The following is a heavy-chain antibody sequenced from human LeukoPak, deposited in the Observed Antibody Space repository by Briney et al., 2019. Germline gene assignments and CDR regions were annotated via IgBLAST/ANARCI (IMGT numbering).Heavy chain of an antibody. Sequence: WGSLRLSCAASGFTFSSYWMHWVRQAPGKGLVWVSRLNSDGSSTSYADSVKGRFTISRDSAKNTLYLQMNSLRAEDTAVYYCARDRSYRMDVWGQGTTVTVSS. J-gene: IGHJ6*02. V-gene: IGHV3-74*01. CDR1: GFTFSSYW. CDR2: LNSDGSST. CDR3: ARDRSYRMDV.